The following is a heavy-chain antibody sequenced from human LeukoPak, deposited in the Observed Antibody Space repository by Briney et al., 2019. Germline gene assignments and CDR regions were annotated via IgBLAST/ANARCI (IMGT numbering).Heavy chain of an antibody. V-gene: IGHV3-30*02. Sequence: GGSLRLSCAASGFTFSSYGMHWVRQAPGKGLEWVAFIRYDGSNKYYADSVKGRFTISRDNSKNTLYLQMNSLRAEDTAVYYCAKDMRITGTTYYYYYYMDVWGKGTTVTVSS. J-gene: IGHJ6*03. D-gene: IGHD1-7*01. CDR3: AKDMRITGTTYYYYYYMDV. CDR1: GFTFSSYG. CDR2: IRYDGSNK.